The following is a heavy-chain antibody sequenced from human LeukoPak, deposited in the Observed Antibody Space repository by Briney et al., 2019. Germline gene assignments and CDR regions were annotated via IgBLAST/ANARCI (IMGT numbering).Heavy chain of an antibody. D-gene: IGHD3-22*01. CDR2: IYYSGST. Sequence: PSETLSLTCAVYGGSFSGYYWSWIRQPPGKGLEWIGSIYYSGSTYYNPSLKSRVTISVDTSKNQFSLKLSSVTAADTAVYYCAHNYYDSSGYLDYWGQGTLVTVSS. CDR3: AHNYYDSSGYLDY. CDR1: GGSFSGYY. V-gene: IGHV4-34*01. J-gene: IGHJ4*02.